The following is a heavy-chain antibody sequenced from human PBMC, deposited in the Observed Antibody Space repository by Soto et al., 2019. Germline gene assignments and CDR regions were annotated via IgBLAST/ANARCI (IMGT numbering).Heavy chain of an antibody. J-gene: IGHJ5*02. V-gene: IGHV4-4*07. CDR1: GASMNSYH. Sequence: TSETLSLTCTVSGASMNSYHWSWIRQPAGKGLEWIGHIHSSGSTNYNPSLKSRVTMSVGTSKNQFSLRLMSLTAADTAVYYCARDQGVAAAGITWFDPWGQGSLVTVSS. CDR2: IHSSGST. CDR3: ARDQGVAAAGITWFDP. D-gene: IGHD6-13*01.